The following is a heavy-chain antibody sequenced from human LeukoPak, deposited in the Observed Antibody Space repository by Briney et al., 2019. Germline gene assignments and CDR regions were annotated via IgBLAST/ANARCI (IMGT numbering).Heavy chain of an antibody. CDR1: GFSFDDYA. D-gene: IGHD1-26*01. V-gene: IGHV3-9*01. CDR2: ISWNSGNI. Sequence: GGSLRLSCAASGFSFDDYAMHWVRQAPGKGLEWVSGISWNSGNIGYADSVKGRFTISRDNAKNSLNLQMNSLRAEDTALYYCAKDTRAIVGSAHNAFDIWGQGTMVTVSS. J-gene: IGHJ3*02. CDR3: AKDTRAIVGSAHNAFDI.